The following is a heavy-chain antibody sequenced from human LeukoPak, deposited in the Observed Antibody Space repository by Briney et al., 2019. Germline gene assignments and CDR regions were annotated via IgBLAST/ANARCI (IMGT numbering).Heavy chain of an antibody. V-gene: IGHV1-46*01. CDR1: GYTFTSYY. CDR2: INPSGGST. Sequence: ASVKVSCKAPGYTFTSYYMHWVRQAPGQGLEWMGIINPSGGSTSYAQKFQGRVTMTRDTSTSTVYMELSSLRSEDTAVYYCARSYGAYNWFDPWGQGTLVTVSS. CDR3: ARSYGAYNWFDP. D-gene: IGHD4-17*01. J-gene: IGHJ5*02.